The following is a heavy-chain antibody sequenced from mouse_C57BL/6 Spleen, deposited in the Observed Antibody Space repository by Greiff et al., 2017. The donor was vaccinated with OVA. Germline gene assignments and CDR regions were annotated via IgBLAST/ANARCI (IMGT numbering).Heavy chain of an antibody. D-gene: IGHD2-2*01. CDR1: GYAFSSSW. CDR2: IYPGDGDT. V-gene: IGHV1-82*01. Sequence: QVQLQQSGPELVKPGASVKISCKASGYAFSSSWMNWVKQRPGKGLEWIGRIYPGDGDTNYNGKFKGKATLTADKSSSTAYMQLSSLTSEDSAVYFCARRGIYGYGYYFDYWGQGTTLTVSS. J-gene: IGHJ2*01. CDR3: ARRGIYGYGYYFDY.